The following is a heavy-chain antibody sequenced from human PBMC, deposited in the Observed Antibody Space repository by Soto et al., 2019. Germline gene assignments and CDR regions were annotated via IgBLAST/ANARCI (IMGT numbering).Heavy chain of an antibody. CDR1: GYTFTSYD. J-gene: IGHJ5*02. CDR3: ARGKRETLRFLEWLLPNWFDP. CDR2: MNPNSGNT. V-gene: IGHV1-8*01. Sequence: ASVKVSWKASGYTFTSYDINWVRQATGQGLEWMGWMNPNSGNTGYAQKFQGRVTMTRNTSISTAYMELSSLRSEDTAVYYCARGKRETLRFLEWLLPNWFDPWGQGTLVTVSS. D-gene: IGHD3-3*01.